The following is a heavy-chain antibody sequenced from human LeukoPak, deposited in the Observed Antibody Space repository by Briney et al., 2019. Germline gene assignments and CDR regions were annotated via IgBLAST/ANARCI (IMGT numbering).Heavy chain of an antibody. D-gene: IGHD3-3*01. CDR2: MNPNNDNT. J-gene: IGHJ4*02. CDR1: GNTFTSYD. V-gene: IGHV1-8*01. Sequence: GASVKVSCKASGNTFTSYDINWVRQATGQGLEWMGWMNPNNDNTGYAQKFQGRVTMTRNTSISTAYMELISLRSEDTAVYYCARDSGGGTYDFSDWGQGTLVTVSS. CDR3: ARDSGGGTYDFSD.